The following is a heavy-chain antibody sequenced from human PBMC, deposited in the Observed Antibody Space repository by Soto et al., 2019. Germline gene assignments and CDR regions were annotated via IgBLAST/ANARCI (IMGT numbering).Heavy chain of an antibody. D-gene: IGHD3-22*01. V-gene: IGHV5-51*01. CDR3: ARRGLVGFYDRDEAFDI. CDR2: IYPDDSDT. J-gene: IGHJ3*02. CDR1: GYTFSNYW. Sequence: GESLKISCKASGYTFSNYWTAWVRQLPGAVLEWMALIYPDDSDTRYSPSFEGQVTISVDTSISTAYLHWPSLKASDTAMYYCARRGLVGFYDRDEAFDIWGQGXMVTV.